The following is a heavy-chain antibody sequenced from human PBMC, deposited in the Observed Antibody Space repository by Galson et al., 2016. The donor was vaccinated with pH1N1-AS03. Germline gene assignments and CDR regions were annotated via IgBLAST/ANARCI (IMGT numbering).Heavy chain of an antibody. V-gene: IGHV3-33*06. CDR1: GFSFSTFG. D-gene: IGHD2-2*01. Sequence: SLRLSCAGSGFSFSTFGMYWVRQAPGRGLEWVASIWYEGSNKYYLDSMKGRFTISRDNSQDTLYLQMNSLRADDTAVYYCAKDRVSSTSYRFDPWGQGTLVIVSS. J-gene: IGHJ5*02. CDR2: IWYEGSNK. CDR3: AKDRVSSTSYRFDP.